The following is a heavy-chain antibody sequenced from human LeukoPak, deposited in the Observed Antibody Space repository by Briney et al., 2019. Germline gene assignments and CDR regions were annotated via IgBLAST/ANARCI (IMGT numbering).Heavy chain of an antibody. CDR2: ISWNSGSI. CDR3: ARVRGSYDYSYYFDY. D-gene: IGHD5-12*01. V-gene: IGHV3-9*01. CDR1: GFTFDDYA. J-gene: IGHJ4*02. Sequence: GRSLRLSCAASGFTFDDYAMHWVRQAPGKGLEWVSGISWNSGSIGYGDSVKGRFTISRDNSKNTLYLQMNSLRAEDTAVYYCARVRGSYDYSYYFDYWGQGTLVTVST.